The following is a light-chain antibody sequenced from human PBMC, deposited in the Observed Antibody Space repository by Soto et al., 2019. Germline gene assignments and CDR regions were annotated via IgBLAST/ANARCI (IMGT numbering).Light chain of an antibody. V-gene: IGKV1-27*01. Sequence: DIQMTQSPSSLSASVGDRVTITCRASPDIRTYLAWYPQKPRQVPKLLIYGASTLQSGVPSRFSGSRSGTDFTLTISSLQTEDVATYYCQNYNRAPWTFGKGTKVETK. CDR3: QNYNRAPWT. J-gene: IGKJ1*01. CDR1: PDIRTY. CDR2: GAS.